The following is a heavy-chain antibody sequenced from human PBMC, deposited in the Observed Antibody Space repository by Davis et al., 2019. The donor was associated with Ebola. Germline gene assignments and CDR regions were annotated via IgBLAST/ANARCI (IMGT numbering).Heavy chain of an antibody. CDR3: ATLLWFGDAFDI. D-gene: IGHD3-10*01. J-gene: IGHJ3*02. V-gene: IGHV1-24*01. Sequence: AASVKVSCKVSGYTLTDLSMHWVRQAPGKGLEWMGGFDPEDGETIYAQKFQGRVTMTEDTSTDTAYMELSSLRSEDTAVYYCATLLWFGDAFDIWGQGTMVTVSS. CDR1: GYTLTDLS. CDR2: FDPEDGET.